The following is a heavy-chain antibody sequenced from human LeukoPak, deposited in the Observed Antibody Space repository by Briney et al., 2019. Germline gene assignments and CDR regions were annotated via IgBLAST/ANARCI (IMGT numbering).Heavy chain of an antibody. V-gene: IGHV4-59*12. D-gene: IGHD6-6*01. CDR1: GGSISSYY. CDR2: IYYSGSI. Sequence: PSETLSLTCTVSGGSISSYYWSWIRQPPGKGLEWIGYIYYSGSINYDPSLEGRVTMSIDTSNNQFSLKLSSVTAADTAVYYCARAAALPPDYYYYMDVWGKGTTVTVSS. CDR3: ARAAALPPDYYYYMDV. J-gene: IGHJ6*03.